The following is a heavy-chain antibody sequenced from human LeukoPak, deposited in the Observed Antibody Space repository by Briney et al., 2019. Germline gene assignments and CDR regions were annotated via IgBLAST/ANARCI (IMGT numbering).Heavy chain of an antibody. J-gene: IGHJ4*02. CDR2: ISSSSSYI. V-gene: IGHV3-21*01. D-gene: IGHD4-23*01. Sequence: GSLRLSCAASGFTFSSYSMNWVRQAPGKGLEWVSSISSSSSYIYYADSVKGRFTISRDNAKNSLYLQMNSLRAEDTAVYYCASRSNDRTTLADDYWGQGTLVTVSS. CDR1: GFTFSSYS. CDR3: ASRSNDRTTLADDY.